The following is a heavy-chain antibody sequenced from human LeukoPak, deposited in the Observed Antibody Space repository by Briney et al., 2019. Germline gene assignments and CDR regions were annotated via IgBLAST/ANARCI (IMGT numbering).Heavy chain of an antibody. D-gene: IGHD1-26*01. CDR2: ISADNGNT. V-gene: IGHV1-18*01. CDR3: AREFSGRYPPSYFDY. J-gene: IGHJ4*02. Sequence: ASVKVSCKASGYTLTSYGISWVRQAPGQGREWMGWISADNGNTNYAQKLQGRVTVTTDTSTSTAYMELRSLRSDDTAVYYSAREFSGRYPPSYFDYWGQGTLVTVSS. CDR1: GYTLTSYG.